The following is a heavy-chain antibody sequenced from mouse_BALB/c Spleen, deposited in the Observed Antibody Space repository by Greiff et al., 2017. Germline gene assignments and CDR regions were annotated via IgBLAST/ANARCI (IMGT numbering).Heavy chain of an antibody. CDR1: GFTFSSYA. CDR3: ARGDDGYYVYYFDY. J-gene: IGHJ2*01. D-gene: IGHD2-3*01. CDR2: ISSGGST. Sequence: EVHLVESGGGLVKPGGSLKLSCAASGFTFSSYAMSWVRQTPEKRLEWVASISSGGSTYYPDSVKGRFTISRDNARNILYLQMSSLRSEDTAMYYCARGDDGYYVYYFDYWGQGTTLTVSS. V-gene: IGHV5-6-5*01.